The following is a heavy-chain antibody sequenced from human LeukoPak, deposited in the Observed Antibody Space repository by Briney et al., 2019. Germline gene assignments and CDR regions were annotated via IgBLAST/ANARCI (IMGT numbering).Heavy chain of an antibody. J-gene: IGHJ4*02. V-gene: IGHV3-23*01. D-gene: IGHD6-13*01. CDR2: ISNSGGST. CDR3: ARARSSWPTFDY. CDR1: GFTFSSYG. Sequence: PGGTLRLSCAASGFTFSSYGMSWVRQAPGKGLEWVSVISNSGGSTDYADSVKGRFTISRDNSKNTLYLQMNSLRAEDTAVYYCARARSSWPTFDYWGQGTLVTVSS.